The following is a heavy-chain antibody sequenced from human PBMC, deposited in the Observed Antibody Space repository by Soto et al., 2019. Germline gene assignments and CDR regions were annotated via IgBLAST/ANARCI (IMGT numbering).Heavy chain of an antibody. CDR3: ARIPVDTCRINWSDP. CDR2: IYYSGST. Sequence: PSETVSLTCTVSGGSVSSGDYYWSWIRQPPGKGLEWIGYIYYSGSTNYNPSLKSRVSISLDTSKNQFSLRLTSVTAADTAVSYCARIPVDTCRINWSDPSDQATLVTVFS. D-gene: IGHD5-18*01. J-gene: IGHJ5*02. V-gene: IGHV4-61*08. CDR1: GGSVSSGDYY.